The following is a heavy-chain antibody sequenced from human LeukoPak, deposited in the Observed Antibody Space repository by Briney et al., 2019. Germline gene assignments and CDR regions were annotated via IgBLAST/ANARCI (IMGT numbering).Heavy chain of an antibody. J-gene: IGHJ4*02. CDR2: IANDGRDK. Sequence: GGSLRLSCAASGFSFRSYAMHWVRQAPGKGLEWVTVIANDGRDKKYADSVRGRFTISRDNSKNTLYLQMNNLRADDTAVYYCAKTDPGTGAFDYWGQGTLVTVSS. D-gene: IGHD1-1*01. CDR1: GFSFRSYA. V-gene: IGHV3-30*18. CDR3: AKTDPGTGAFDY.